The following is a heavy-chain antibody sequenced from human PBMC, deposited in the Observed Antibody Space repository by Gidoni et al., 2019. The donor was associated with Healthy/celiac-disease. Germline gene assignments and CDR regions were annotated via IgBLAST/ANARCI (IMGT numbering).Heavy chain of an antibody. CDR3: ARDFALTYSYTMVRGVPALVLDY. J-gene: IGHJ4*02. CDR1: SYG. CDR2: IWYDGSNK. Sequence: SYGMHWVRQAPGKGLEWVAVIWYDGSNKYYADSVKSRFTISRDNSKNTLYLQMNSLRAEDTAVYYCARDFALTYSYTMVRGVPALVLDYWGQGTLVTVSS. D-gene: IGHD3-10*01. V-gene: IGHV3-33*01.